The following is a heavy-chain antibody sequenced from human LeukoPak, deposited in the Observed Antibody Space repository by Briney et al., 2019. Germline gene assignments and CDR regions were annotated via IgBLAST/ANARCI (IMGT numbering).Heavy chain of an antibody. Sequence: SETLSLTCTVSGGSISSSSYVWGWIRQPPGKGLEWIGSIYYSGSTYFNPSLKSRVTISIDTSKTEFSLKLSSVTAADTAVYYCATEDVVVPTAAQRPLDYWGQGTLVTVSS. V-gene: IGHV4-39*02. CDR1: GGSISSSSYV. D-gene: IGHD2-2*01. CDR2: IYYSGST. J-gene: IGHJ4*02. CDR3: ATEDVVVPTAAQRPLDY.